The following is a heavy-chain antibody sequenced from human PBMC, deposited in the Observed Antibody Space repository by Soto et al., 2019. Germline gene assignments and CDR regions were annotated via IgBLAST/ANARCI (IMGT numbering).Heavy chain of an antibody. J-gene: IGHJ4*02. CDR3: RRGVRGYSYGVDY. CDR2: IIPIFGTA. V-gene: IGHV1-69*06. CDR1: GGTFSSYA. Sequence: SVKVSCKASGGTFSSYAISWVRQAPGQGLEWMGGIIPIFGTANYAQKFQGRVTITADKSTSTAYMELSSLRSEDTAVYYCRRGVRGYSYGVDYWGQGTLVTVSS. D-gene: IGHD5-18*01.